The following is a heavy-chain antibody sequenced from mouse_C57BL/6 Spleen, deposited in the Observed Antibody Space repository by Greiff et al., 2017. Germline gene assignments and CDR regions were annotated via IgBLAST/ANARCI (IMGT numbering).Heavy chain of an antibody. CDR3: ARSHYYGSSYWFAY. V-gene: IGHV7-3*01. Sequence: EVMLVESGGGLVQPGGSLSLSCAASGFTFTDYYMSWVRQPPGKALEWLGFIRNKANGYTTEYSASVKGRFTISRDNAQSILYLQMNALRAEDSATYYCARSHYYGSSYWFAYWGQGTLVTVSA. CDR1: GFTFTDYY. CDR2: IRNKANGYTT. J-gene: IGHJ3*01. D-gene: IGHD1-1*01.